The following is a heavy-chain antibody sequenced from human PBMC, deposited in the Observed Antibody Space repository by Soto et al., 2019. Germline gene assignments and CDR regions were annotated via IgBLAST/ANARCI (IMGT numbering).Heavy chain of an antibody. Sequence: VHLVQSGAEMKKPGSSVKVSCQSSGGTFNTYAMNWVRQAPGQGPEWMGDISPMFGAANYAPKFQGRVSITADESTATSYMQLSSLTSEDTALYFCAREVQVHTPAFVYWGQGTLVTVSS. CDR3: AREVQVHTPAFVY. CDR1: GGTFNTYA. CDR2: ISPMFGAA. V-gene: IGHV1-69*19. J-gene: IGHJ4*02. D-gene: IGHD3-10*01.